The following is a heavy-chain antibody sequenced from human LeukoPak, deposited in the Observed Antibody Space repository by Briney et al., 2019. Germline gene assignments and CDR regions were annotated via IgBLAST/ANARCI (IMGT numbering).Heavy chain of an antibody. CDR3: ARDSLGYPINNWFDP. J-gene: IGHJ5*02. CDR2: IIPIFGTA. Sequence: SVKVSCRASGYTFTNYAMNWVRQAPGQGLEWMGGIIPIFGTANYAQKFQGRVTITADESTSTAYMELSSLRSEDTAVYYCARDSLGYPINNWFDPWGQGTLVTVSS. D-gene: IGHD5-18*01. CDR1: GYTFTNYA. V-gene: IGHV1-69*13.